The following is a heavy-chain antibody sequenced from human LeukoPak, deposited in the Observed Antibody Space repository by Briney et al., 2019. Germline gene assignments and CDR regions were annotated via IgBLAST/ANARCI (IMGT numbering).Heavy chain of an antibody. V-gene: IGHV3-30*02. CDR3: AKVVVADAIPVDFYYMDV. J-gene: IGHJ6*03. Sequence: PGGSLRLSCAASGFTFSSYGMHWVRQAPGKGLEWVAFIRYDGSNKYYADSVKGRFTISRDNSKNTLYLQMNSLKTEDTAVYYCAKVVVADAIPVDFYYMDVWGKGTTVTVSS. CDR1: GFTFSSYG. CDR2: IRYDGSNK. D-gene: IGHD2-2*02.